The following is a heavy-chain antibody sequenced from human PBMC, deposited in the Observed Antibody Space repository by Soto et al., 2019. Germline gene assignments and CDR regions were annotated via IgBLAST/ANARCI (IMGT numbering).Heavy chain of an antibody. CDR2: ISYDGSNK. Sequence: QVQLVESGGGVVQPGRSLRLSCAASGFTFSSYAMHWVRQAPGKGLEWVAVISYDGSNKYYADSVKGRFTISRDNSKNTLYLQMNSLRAEDTAVYYCARDRVGATSYYYYGMDVWGQGTTVTASS. V-gene: IGHV3-30-3*01. D-gene: IGHD1-26*01. CDR3: ARDRVGATSYYYYGMDV. CDR1: GFTFSSYA. J-gene: IGHJ6*02.